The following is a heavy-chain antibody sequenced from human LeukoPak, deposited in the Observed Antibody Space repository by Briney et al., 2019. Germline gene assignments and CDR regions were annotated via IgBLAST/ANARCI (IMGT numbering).Heavy chain of an antibody. CDR1: GGSISSSSYY. D-gene: IGHD5-18*01. V-gene: IGHV4-39*01. J-gene: IGHJ4*02. CDR2: IYYSGST. Sequence: SETLSLTCTVSGGSISSSSYYWGWIRQPPGKGLEWIGSIYYSGSTYYNPSLKSRVTISVDTSKNQFSLKLSSETAADTAVYYCARLQPNLFDYWGQGTLVTVSS. CDR3: ARLQPNLFDY.